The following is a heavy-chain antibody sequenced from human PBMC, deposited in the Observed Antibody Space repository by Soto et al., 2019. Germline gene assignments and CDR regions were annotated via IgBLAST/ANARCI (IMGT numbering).Heavy chain of an antibody. D-gene: IGHD2-15*01. CDR3: GGEGGGDCSGGSCYSDY. J-gene: IGHJ4*02. V-gene: IGHV1-69*01. Sequence: QVQLVQSGAEVKKPGSSVKVSCKASGGTFSSYAISWVRQAPGQGLEWMGGIIPIFGTANYAQKFQGRVTITADESTGTGYMGLRSLGSEDTAVYYWGGEGGGDCSGGSCYSDYWGQGTLVTVSS. CDR2: IIPIFGTA. CDR1: GGTFSSYA.